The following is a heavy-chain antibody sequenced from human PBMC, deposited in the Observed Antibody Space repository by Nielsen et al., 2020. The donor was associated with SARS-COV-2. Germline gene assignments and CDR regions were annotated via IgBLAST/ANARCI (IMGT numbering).Heavy chain of an antibody. CDR2: IYSGGST. V-gene: IGHV3-53*01. J-gene: IGHJ4*02. Sequence: GGSLRLSCAASGFTVSSNYMSWVRQAPGKGLEWVSVIYSGGSTYYADSVKGRFTISRDNSKNTLYLQMNSLRAEDTAVYYCAREVITMVRGVTPTLFDYWGQGTLVTVSS. CDR3: AREVITMVRGVTPTLFDY. CDR1: GFTVSSNY. D-gene: IGHD3-10*01.